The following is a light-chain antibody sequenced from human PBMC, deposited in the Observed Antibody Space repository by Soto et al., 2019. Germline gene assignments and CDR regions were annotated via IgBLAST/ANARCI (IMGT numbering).Light chain of an antibody. Sequence: IVLTQSPATLSLFPGDRATLSCRASQSVSNYLAWYQQKPGQAPRLLIYGASSRAIGIPDRFSGSVSGSDFILTINRLEPEDFAVYYCQQYGSSHTFGQGTRLEIK. V-gene: IGKV3-20*01. CDR3: QQYGSSHT. CDR2: GAS. CDR1: QSVSNY. J-gene: IGKJ5*01.